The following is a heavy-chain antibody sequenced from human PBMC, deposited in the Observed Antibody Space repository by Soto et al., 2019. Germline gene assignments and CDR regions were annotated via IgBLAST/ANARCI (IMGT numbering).Heavy chain of an antibody. D-gene: IGHD3-22*01. CDR3: AKDFGSYYYDSSGYYPQY. J-gene: IGHJ4*02. V-gene: IGHV3-30*18. CDR2: ISYDGSNK. CDR1: GFTFSNYG. Sequence: PGGSLRLSCAASGFTFSNYGMHWVRQAPGKGLEWVAVISYDGSNKYYADSVKGRFTISRDNSKNTLYLQMNSLRAEDTAVYYCAKDFGSYYYDSSGYYPQYWGQGTLVTVSS.